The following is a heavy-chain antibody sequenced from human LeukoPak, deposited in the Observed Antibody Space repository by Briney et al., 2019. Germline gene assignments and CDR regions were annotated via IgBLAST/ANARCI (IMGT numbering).Heavy chain of an antibody. CDR2: ISYDGSNK. D-gene: IGHD6-13*01. CDR3: ARVVHSSSWLSPFDY. J-gene: IGHJ4*02. CDR1: GFTFSSYG. V-gene: IGHV3-30*03. Sequence: PGGSLRLSCAASGFTFSSYGMHWVRQAPGKGLEWVAVISYDGSNKYYADSVKGRFTISRDNSKNTLYLQMNSLRAEDTAVYYCARVVHSSSWLSPFDYWGQGTLVTVSS.